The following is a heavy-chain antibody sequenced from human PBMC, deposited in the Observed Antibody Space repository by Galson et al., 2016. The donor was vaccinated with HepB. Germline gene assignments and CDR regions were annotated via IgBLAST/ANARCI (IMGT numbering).Heavy chain of an antibody. D-gene: IGHD1-26*01. CDR3: ARSIREGAFDI. CDR1: DDSFSGHY. V-gene: IGHV4-31*11. CDR2: MSDSGST. Sequence: TLSLTCAVFDDSFSGHYWSWIRQHPGKGLEWIGYMSDSGSTYYNPSLKSRLTISVDTSKNQFPLKLSSVTAADTAVYYCARSIREGAFDIWGQGTMVTVSS. J-gene: IGHJ3*02.